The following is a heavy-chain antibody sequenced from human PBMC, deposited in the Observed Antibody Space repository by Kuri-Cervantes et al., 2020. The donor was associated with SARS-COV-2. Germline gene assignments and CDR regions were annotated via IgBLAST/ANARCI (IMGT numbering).Heavy chain of an antibody. Sequence: ASVKVSCKASGYPFTSYGISWVRQAPGQGLEWMGIINPSGGSTSYAQKFQGRVTMTEDTSTDTAYMELSSLRSEDTAVYYCATGAAVDSFYWFDPWGQGTLVTVSS. CDR1: GYPFTSYG. CDR3: ATGAAVDSFYWFDP. CDR2: INPSGGST. J-gene: IGHJ5*02. V-gene: IGHV1-46*01. D-gene: IGHD3-9*01.